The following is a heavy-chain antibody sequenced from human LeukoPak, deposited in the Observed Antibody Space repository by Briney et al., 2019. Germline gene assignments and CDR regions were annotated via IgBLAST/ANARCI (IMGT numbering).Heavy chain of an antibody. Sequence: GGSLRLSCAASGFTFSGYSMNWVRQAPGKGLEWVSSISSSSSYIYYADSVKGRFTISRDNAKSSLYLQMNSLRAEDTAVYYCARDPPMTRDGDAFDIWGQGTMVTVSS. J-gene: IGHJ3*02. CDR2: ISSSSSYI. D-gene: IGHD3-22*01. CDR1: GFTFSGYS. V-gene: IGHV3-21*01. CDR3: ARDPPMTRDGDAFDI.